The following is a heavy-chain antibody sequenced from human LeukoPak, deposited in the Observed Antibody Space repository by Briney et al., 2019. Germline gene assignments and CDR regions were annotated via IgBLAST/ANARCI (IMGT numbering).Heavy chain of an antibody. CDR1: GGSISSYY. V-gene: IGHV4-59*01. Sequence: PSETLSLTCTVSGGSISSYYWSWIRQPPGKGLEWIGYIYYSGSTNYNPSLKSRVTISVDTSKNQFSLKLSSVTAADTAVYYCARYNIAATGDAFDIWGQGTMVTVSS. J-gene: IGHJ3*02. D-gene: IGHD6-6*01. CDR3: ARYNIAATGDAFDI. CDR2: IYYSGST.